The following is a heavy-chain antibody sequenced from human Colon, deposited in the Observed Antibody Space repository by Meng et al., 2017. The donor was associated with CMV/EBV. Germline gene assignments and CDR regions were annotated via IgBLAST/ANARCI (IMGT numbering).Heavy chain of an antibody. D-gene: IGHD1-1*01. J-gene: IGHJ4*02. CDR3: ARGRPNWSGVLDY. V-gene: IGHV1-18*01. CDR1: GYTFTSYG. CDR2: ISGSTGYT. Sequence: QVQVLHCGGEVQAPGASVLFSCRSSGYTFTSYGINWVRQAPGQGLEWMGWISGSTGYTNRAQKFQGRVTMTTDTSTSTAYLALTSLTSNDTAVYYCARGRPNWSGVLDYWGQGTLVTASS.